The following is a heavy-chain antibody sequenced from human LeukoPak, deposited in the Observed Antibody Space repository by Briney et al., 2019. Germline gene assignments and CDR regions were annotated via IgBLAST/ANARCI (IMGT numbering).Heavy chain of an antibody. V-gene: IGHV1-8*01. Sequence: ASVKVSCKASGYTFTSYDINWVRQATGQGLEWMGWMNPNSGNTGYAQKFQGRVTMTRNTSISTAYMELSSLRSEDTAVYYCARVESAAGLREMPFDIWGQGTMVTVSS. D-gene: IGHD6-13*01. CDR2: MNPNSGNT. J-gene: IGHJ3*02. CDR1: GYTFTSYD. CDR3: ARVESAAGLREMPFDI.